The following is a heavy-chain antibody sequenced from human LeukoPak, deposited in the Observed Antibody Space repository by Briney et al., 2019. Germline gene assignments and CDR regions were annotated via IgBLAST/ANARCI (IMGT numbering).Heavy chain of an antibody. V-gene: IGHV3-74*01. CDR2: INSDGSST. CDR1: GFTFSSYW. D-gene: IGHD2/OR15-2a*01. Sequence: GGSLRLSCAASGFTFSSYWMHWVRQAPGKGLVWVSRINSDGSSTSYADSVKGRFTISRDNAKNTLYLQMNSLRAEDTAVCYCASSPSREYGAEFDYWGQGTLVTVSS. CDR3: ASSPSREYGAEFDY. J-gene: IGHJ4*02.